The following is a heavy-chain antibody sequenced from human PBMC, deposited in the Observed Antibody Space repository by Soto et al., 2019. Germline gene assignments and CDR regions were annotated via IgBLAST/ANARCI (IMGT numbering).Heavy chain of an antibody. Sequence: QVQLVQSGAEVKKPGSSVKVSCKASGGTFSSYAISWVRQAPGQGLEWMGGIIPIFGTANYAQKFQGRVTITADESTSTGYMELSSLRSEDTAVYYCASHPGAAYCGGDCYEYYFDYWAREPWSPSPQ. CDR2: IIPIFGTA. J-gene: IGHJ4*02. V-gene: IGHV1-69*01. CDR3: ASHPGAAYCGGDCYEYYFDY. CDR1: GGTFSSYA. D-gene: IGHD2-21*02.